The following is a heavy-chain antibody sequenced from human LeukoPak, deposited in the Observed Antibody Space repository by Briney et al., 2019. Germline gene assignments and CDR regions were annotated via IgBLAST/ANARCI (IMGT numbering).Heavy chain of an antibody. V-gene: IGHV3-30-3*01. D-gene: IGHD6-6*01. J-gene: IGHJ4*02. CDR1: GFTFSSYA. CDR2: ISYDGSNK. CDR3: AREVGSSAALDY. Sequence: PGGSLRLSCAASGFTFSSYAMHWVRQAPGKGLEWVAVISYDGSNKYYADSVKGRFTISRDNSKNTLYLQMNSLRAEDTAVYYCAREVGSSAALDYWGQGTQGT.